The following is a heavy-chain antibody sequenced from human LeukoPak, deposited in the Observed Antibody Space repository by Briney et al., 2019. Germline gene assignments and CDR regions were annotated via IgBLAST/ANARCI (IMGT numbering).Heavy chain of an antibody. V-gene: IGHV3-30*02. J-gene: IGHJ5*02. CDR2: IRYDGSNK. CDR1: GFTFSSYG. CDR3: AKDFVRGVPNWFDP. Sequence: QPGGSLRLSCAASGFTFSSYGMHWVRQAPGKGLEWVAFIRYDGSNKYYADSVKGRFTISRDNSKNMLYLQMNSLRAEDAAVYYCAKDFVRGVPNWFDPWGQGTLVTVSS. D-gene: IGHD3-10*02.